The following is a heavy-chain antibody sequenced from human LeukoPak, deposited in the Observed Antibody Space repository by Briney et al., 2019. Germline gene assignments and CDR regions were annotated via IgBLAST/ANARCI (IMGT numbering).Heavy chain of an antibody. V-gene: IGHV3-30*04. CDR1: GFTFSSYA. D-gene: IGHD1-26*01. J-gene: IGHJ4*02. CDR2: VSYDGTDK. Sequence: GGSLRLSCAASGFTFSSYAIHWVRQAPGKGLEWVAGVSYDGTDKYYADSVKGRFSISRDNSKNTLFLQMNSLKPEDTAVFYCARVGHILGAKLDYWGQGTLVTVYS. CDR3: ARVGHILGAKLDY.